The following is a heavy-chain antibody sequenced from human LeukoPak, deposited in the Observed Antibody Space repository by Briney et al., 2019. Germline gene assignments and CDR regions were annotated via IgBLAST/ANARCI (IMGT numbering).Heavy chain of an antibody. J-gene: IGHJ3*02. CDR2: TRNEANIYTT. CDR1: GFIFSDHY. V-gene: IGHV3-72*01. D-gene: IGHD1-26*01. CDR3: ASPVGATTVRAFDI. Sequence: GGSLRLSCAASGFIFSDHYMDWVRQAPGKGLEWVGRTRNEANIYTTKYAASVKGRFTISRDDSKNSLYLQMNSLRTEDTAVYYCASPVGATTVRAFDIWGQGTMVTVSS.